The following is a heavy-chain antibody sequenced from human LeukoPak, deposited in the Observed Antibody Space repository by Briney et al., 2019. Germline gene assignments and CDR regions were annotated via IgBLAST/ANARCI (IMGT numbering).Heavy chain of an antibody. V-gene: IGHV4-59*12. J-gene: IGHJ6*02. CDR3: ASTYYDFWSGLRREYYYYGMDV. CDR2: IYYSGST. D-gene: IGHD3-3*01. CDR1: GGSISSYY. Sequence: SETLSLTCTVSGGSISSYYWSWIRQPPGKGLEWIGYIYYSGSTNYNPSLKSRVTISVDTSKNQFSLKLSSVTAADTAVYYCASTYYDFWSGLRREYYYYGMDVWGQGTTVTVSS.